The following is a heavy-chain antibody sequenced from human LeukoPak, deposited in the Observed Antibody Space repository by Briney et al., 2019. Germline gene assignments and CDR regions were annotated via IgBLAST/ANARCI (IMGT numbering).Heavy chain of an antibody. D-gene: IGHD1-1*01. CDR2: IYYSGST. CDR1: GGSISSYY. V-gene: IGHV4-59*06. Sequence: SETLSLTCTVSGGSISSYYWSWIRQHPGKGLEWIGYIYYSGSTYYNPSLKGRVTISVVTSKNQFSLKLSSVTAADTAIYYCASGDNDPLFDYWGQGTLVTVSS. J-gene: IGHJ4*02. CDR3: ASGDNDPLFDY.